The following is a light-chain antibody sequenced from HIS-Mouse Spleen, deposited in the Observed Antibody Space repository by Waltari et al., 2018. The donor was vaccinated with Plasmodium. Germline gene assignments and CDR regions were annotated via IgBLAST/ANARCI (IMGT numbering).Light chain of an antibody. J-gene: IGLJ2*01. Sequence: QSVLPQPPSASGTPGQRVTISCSGSISSIGSNTVNWYQQPPGTAPKLLIYSNNQRPSGVPDRFSGSKSGTSASLAISGLQSEDEADYYCAAWDDSLNGVVFAGGTKLTVL. V-gene: IGLV1-44*01. CDR3: AAWDDSLNGVV. CDR2: SNN. CDR1: ISSIGSNT.